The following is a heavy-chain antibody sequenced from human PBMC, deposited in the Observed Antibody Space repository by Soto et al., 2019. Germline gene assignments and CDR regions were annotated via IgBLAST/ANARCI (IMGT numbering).Heavy chain of an antibody. J-gene: IGHJ6*02. D-gene: IGHD2-2*01. CDR2: TSYTGNT. Sequence: PETLSLTCGFSGGSLTSYHWRLIRPFPGKGLEWIAYTSYTGNTNYNPSLQSRVAISMDTSKNQLSLKLTSMTAADTAVYYCARDLGRTAAGYYYYYAMDVWGQGTTVTVSS. CDR3: ARDLGRTAAGYYYYYAMDV. CDR1: GGSLTSYH. V-gene: IGHV4-59*01.